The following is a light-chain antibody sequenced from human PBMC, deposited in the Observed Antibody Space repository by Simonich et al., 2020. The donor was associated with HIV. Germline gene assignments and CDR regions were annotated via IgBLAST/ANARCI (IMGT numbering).Light chain of an antibody. J-gene: IGKJ4*01. CDR1: QSVSSN. Sequence: EIVMTQSPATLSVSPGERATPSCRASQSVSSNLAVYQQKPGQAPRLLIYGASTRATGIPARFSGSGSGTEFTLTISSMQSEDFAVYYCQQYNNWPLTFGGGTKVEIK. V-gene: IGKV3-15*01. CDR2: GAS. CDR3: QQYNNWPLT.